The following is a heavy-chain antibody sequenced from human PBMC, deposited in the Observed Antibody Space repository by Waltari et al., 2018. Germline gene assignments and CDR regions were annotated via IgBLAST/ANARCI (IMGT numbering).Heavy chain of an antibody. V-gene: IGHV3-53*01. D-gene: IGHD3-22*01. CDR2: IYSGGST. CDR1: GFTVSSNY. Sequence: EVQLVESGGGLVQPGGSLRLSCAASGFTVSSNYMRWVLQAPGKGLEWVSVIYSGGSTYYADSVKGRFTISRDNSKNTLYLQMNSLRAEDTAVYYCARAGYYDSSSPGAFDIWGQGTMVTVSS. CDR3: ARAGYYDSSSPGAFDI. J-gene: IGHJ3*02.